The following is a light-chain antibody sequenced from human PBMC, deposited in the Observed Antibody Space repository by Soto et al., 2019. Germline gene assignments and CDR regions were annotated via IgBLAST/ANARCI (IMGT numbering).Light chain of an antibody. CDR1: QSVLYSSNNKNY. J-gene: IGKJ1*01. V-gene: IGKV4-1*01. CDR3: LQYYSTGT. CDR2: WAS. Sequence: DIVMTQSPDSLAVSLGERATINCKSSQSVLYSSNNKNYLAWYQHKPGQPPKLLIYWASTRESGVPDRFSGSGSGTDFTRTISRLQAEDVAVYYCLQYYSTGTFGQGTKVEIK.